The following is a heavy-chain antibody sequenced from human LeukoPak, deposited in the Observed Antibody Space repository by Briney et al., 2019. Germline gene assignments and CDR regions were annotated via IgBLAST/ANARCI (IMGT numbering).Heavy chain of an antibody. CDR1: GFTFGDYA. D-gene: IGHD6-19*01. CDR3: AKRSAESSGYFDY. J-gene: IGHJ4*02. Sequence: PGGSLRLSCTTSGFTFGDYAMSWVRQAPGKGLEWGSAITGSGAFTDYADSVKGRFTISRDNSKSTLYLQMNSLRAEDTAVYYCAKRSAESSGYFDYWGQGTRVTVSS. V-gene: IGHV3-23*01. CDR2: ITGSGAFT.